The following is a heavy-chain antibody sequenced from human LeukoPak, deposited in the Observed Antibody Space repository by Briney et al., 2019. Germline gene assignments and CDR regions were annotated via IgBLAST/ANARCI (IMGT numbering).Heavy chain of an antibody. CDR1: GFTFSSYS. CDR2: ISGSSSYI. J-gene: IGHJ4*02. D-gene: IGHD6-25*01. V-gene: IGHV3-21*01. CDR3: AKDAAAAYYFDY. Sequence: GGSLRLSCAASGFTFSSYSMNWVRQAPGKGLEWVSSISGSSSYIYYADSVKGRFTISRDNAKNTLYLQMNSLRAEDTAVYYCAKDAAAAYYFDYWGQGTLVTVSS.